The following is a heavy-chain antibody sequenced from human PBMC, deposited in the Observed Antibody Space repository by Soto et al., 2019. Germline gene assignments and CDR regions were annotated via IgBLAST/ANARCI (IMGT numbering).Heavy chain of an antibody. J-gene: IGHJ6*02. CDR2: INPNSGDT. V-gene: IGHV1-2*02. Sequence: QVQLVQSGAEVQKPGASVKVSCKASGYTFTGYYMHWVRQAPGQGLEWMGWINPNSGDTNSAQKFQGRVTMTRDTSISTVYMGLSGLRSDDTAVYYCARGVYYYGMDVWGQGTSVTVSS. CDR3: ARGVYYYGMDV. CDR1: GYTFTGYY.